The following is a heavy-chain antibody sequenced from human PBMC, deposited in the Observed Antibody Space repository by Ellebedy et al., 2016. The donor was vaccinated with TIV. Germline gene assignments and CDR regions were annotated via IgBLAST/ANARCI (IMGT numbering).Heavy chain of an antibody. CDR2: INQDGIEK. J-gene: IGHJ3*02. Sequence: GGSLRLSCAASGFSFRSYWMSWVRQAPGKGLEWVANINQDGIEKYYVDSVKDRFTISRDNAKNSLYLQMSRLRVEDTAGFYCATDGSYGDYRAPTHAFRIWGRGTLVTVSS. CDR1: GFSFRSYW. D-gene: IGHD4-17*01. CDR3: ATDGSYGDYRAPTHAFRI. V-gene: IGHV3-7*01.